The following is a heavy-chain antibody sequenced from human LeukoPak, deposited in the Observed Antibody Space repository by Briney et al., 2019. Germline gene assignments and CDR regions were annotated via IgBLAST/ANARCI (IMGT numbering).Heavy chain of an antibody. J-gene: IGHJ4*02. D-gene: IGHD2-2*01. Sequence: GGSLRLSCAASGFTFSSYGMHWVRQAPGKGLEWVAVISYDGSNKYYADSVKGRFTISRDNSKNTLYLQMSSLRAEDTAVYYCAKMDQLLDLFDYWGQGTLVTISS. CDR1: GFTFSSYG. CDR2: ISYDGSNK. CDR3: AKMDQLLDLFDY. V-gene: IGHV3-30*18.